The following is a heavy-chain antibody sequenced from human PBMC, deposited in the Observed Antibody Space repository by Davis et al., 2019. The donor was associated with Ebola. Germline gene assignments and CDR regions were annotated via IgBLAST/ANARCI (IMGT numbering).Heavy chain of an antibody. V-gene: IGHV3-11*01. CDR2: FSSSGITI. CDR3: ARVWFRDGYDY. Sequence: GESLKTPCAASGLTFSDYYMSWIRPAPEKGLEWVSSFSSSGITIYYPDAVKGRFTISRDNVKNSLYLQMNSLRAEDTAVYYCARVWFRDGYDYWGQGTLVTVSS. CDR1: GLTFSDYY. J-gene: IGHJ4*02. D-gene: IGHD3-10*01.